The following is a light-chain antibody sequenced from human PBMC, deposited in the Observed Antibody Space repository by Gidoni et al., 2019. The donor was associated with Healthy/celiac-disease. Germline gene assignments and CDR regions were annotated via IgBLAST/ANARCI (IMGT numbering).Light chain of an antibody. V-gene: IGKV1-39*01. Sequence: DNQMTQSPSSLSASVGDRVTITCRASQSISSYLNWYQQKPGKAPKLLIYSASSLQSGVPSRFSGSGSGTDFTLTISRLQPADFATYYCQQSYSTLWTFXQXTKVEIK. J-gene: IGKJ1*01. CDR2: SAS. CDR1: QSISSY. CDR3: QQSYSTLWT.